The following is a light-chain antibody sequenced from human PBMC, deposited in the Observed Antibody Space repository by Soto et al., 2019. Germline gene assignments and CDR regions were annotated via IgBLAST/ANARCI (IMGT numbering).Light chain of an antibody. CDR2: DVS. Sequence: DIPMTQSPSTLSASVGDRVIITCRASQSISSGLAWYQQKPGKAPKLLIYDVSNFQSGVPARFSGSGSGTEFTLTISSLQPVDFATYYCQQYNNYSPWTFGQGTKVEIK. CDR1: QSISSG. J-gene: IGKJ1*01. V-gene: IGKV1-5*01. CDR3: QQYNNYSPWT.